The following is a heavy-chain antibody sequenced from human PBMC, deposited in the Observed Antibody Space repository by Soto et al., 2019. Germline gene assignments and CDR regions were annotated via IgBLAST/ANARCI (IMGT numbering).Heavy chain of an antibody. CDR3: AREGYGSGRLTNGFDP. Sequence: SVKVSCKASGYTFTSDGISWVRQAPVQGLEWMGGSIPIFGTANYAQKFQGRVTITPDESTSTPYIDLTSLSSEDTAVYDWAREGYGSGRLTNGFDPWG. CDR1: GYTFTSDG. J-gene: IGHJ5*02. CDR2: SIPIFGTA. V-gene: IGHV1-69*13. D-gene: IGHD3-10*01.